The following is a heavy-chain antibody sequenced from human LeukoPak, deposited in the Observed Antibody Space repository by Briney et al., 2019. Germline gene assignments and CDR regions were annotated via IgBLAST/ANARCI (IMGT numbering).Heavy chain of an antibody. CDR3: ARGYNSGWYAY. J-gene: IGHJ4*02. CDR2: IYHAGST. Sequence: LSCAASGFTFSDAWMSWVRQAPGEGLEWIGSIYHAGSTFHNPSLKSRVTISVDTSKNQFSLKVNSVTAADTAVYYCARGYNSGWYAYWGQGTLVTVSS. D-gene: IGHD6-19*01. CDR1: GFTFSDAW. V-gene: IGHV4-38-2*01.